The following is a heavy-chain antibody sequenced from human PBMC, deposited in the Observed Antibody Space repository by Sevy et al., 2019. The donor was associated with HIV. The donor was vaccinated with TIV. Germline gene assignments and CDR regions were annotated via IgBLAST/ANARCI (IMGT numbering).Heavy chain of an antibody. CDR3: ASFSYEDYVWGSYRYYFDY. D-gene: IGHD3-16*02. CDR2: IYYSGST. J-gene: IGHJ4*02. Sequence: SETLSLTCTVSGGSISSGGYYWSWIRQHPGKGLEWIGYIYYSGSTYYNPSLKSRVTISVDTSKNQFSLKLSSVTAADTAVYYCASFSYEDYVWGSYRYYFDYWGQGTLVTVSS. V-gene: IGHV4-31*03. CDR1: GGSISSGGYY.